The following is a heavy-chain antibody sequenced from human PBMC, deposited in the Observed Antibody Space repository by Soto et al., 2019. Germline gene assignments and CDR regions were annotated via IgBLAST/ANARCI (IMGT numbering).Heavy chain of an antibody. CDR2: ISYDGSDK. J-gene: IGHJ4*02. CDR3: RAGQYFSDY. V-gene: IGHV3-30*03. Sequence: QVQLVESGGGVVQPGRSLRLSCAASGFTFSSYGMHGVRQAPGKGLEWVALISYDGSDKYYADSVKGRFTISRDNSKNTLYMQMNSRRVEDTAVYYCRAGQYFSDYWGQGTLVTVSS. D-gene: IGHD6-13*01. CDR1: GFTFSSYG.